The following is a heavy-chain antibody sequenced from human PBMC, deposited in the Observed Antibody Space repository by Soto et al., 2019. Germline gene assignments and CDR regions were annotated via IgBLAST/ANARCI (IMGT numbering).Heavy chain of an antibody. Sequence: SETLSLTCTVSGGSINSSSYYWDWIRQPPGKGLEWIGTMYYSGSTYYNPSLKSRVTISVDTSKNQLSLKLSSVTAADTAVYFCARHLIVGGYYEDYWGQGTLDTVSS. CDR1: GGSINSSSYY. CDR2: MYYSGST. D-gene: IGHD1-26*01. V-gene: IGHV4-39*01. J-gene: IGHJ4*02. CDR3: ARHLIVGGYYEDY.